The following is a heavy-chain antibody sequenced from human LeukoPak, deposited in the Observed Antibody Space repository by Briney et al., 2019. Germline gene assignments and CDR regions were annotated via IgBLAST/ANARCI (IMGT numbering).Heavy chain of an antibody. D-gene: IGHD1-14*01. CDR3: ARSEGSSPRRAFDF. CDR1: GFAVSSNY. J-gene: IGHJ3*01. CDR2: MFGGGST. Sequence: GGSLRLSCEASGFAVSSNYMIWVRHAPGKGLEWVSGMFGGGSTYYADFVEGRFSIFRDTSKNTVYLQMNSLRPEDTAVYHCARSEGSSPRRAFDFWGLGTWVTVSS. V-gene: IGHV3-66*02.